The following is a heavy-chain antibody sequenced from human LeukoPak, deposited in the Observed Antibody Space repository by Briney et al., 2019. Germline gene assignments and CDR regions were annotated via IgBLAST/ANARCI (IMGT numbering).Heavy chain of an antibody. CDR2: VFNSGLT. D-gene: IGHD5-24*01. CDR3: AICKATGADCYCDL. J-gene: IGHJ2*01. Sequence: PSETLSLTCTVSRGSISSSYWSWIRQPPGKGLEWIGFVFNSGLTTDSPSLTTYSPSLKSRVRISLDTSKNQFSLKMSSVTAAVMAVYYCAICKATGADCYCDLWARGILVTVFS. CDR1: RGSISSSY. V-gene: IGHV4-59*01.